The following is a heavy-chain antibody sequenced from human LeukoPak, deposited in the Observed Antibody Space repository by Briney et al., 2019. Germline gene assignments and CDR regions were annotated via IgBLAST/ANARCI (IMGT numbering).Heavy chain of an antibody. CDR1: GGSISSYH. CDR2: IYYSGST. V-gene: IGHV4-59*01. J-gene: IGHJ4*02. D-gene: IGHD2-21*02. Sequence: SETLSLTCTVSGGSISSYHWSWIRQPPGKGLEWIGYIYYSGSTNYNPSLKSRVTISVDTSKNQFSLKLSSVTAADPAVYYCAREAYCGGDCYSGFDYWGQGTLVTVSS. CDR3: AREAYCGGDCYSGFDY.